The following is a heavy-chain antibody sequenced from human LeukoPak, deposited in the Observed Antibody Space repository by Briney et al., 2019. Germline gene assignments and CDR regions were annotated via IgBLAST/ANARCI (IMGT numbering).Heavy chain of an antibody. CDR3: ARASPAVSHSFYYYMDV. D-gene: IGHD2-15*01. CDR2: INPNSGGT. J-gene: IGHJ6*03. CDR1: GYTFTGYY. V-gene: IGHV1-2*02. Sequence: ASVKVSCKASGYTFTGYYMHWVRQAPGQGPEWMGWINPNSGGTNYAQKFQGRVTMTRDTSISTAYMELSRLRSDDTAVYYCARASPAVSHSFYYYMDVWGKGTTVTVSS.